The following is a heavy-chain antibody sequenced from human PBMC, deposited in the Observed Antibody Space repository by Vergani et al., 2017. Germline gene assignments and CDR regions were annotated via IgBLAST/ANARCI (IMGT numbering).Heavy chain of an antibody. CDR2: TYYSGST. V-gene: IGHV4-39*01. D-gene: IGHD3-22*01. CDR3: AGHVRAYYYDSSGYYPFFDY. Sequence: QLQLQESGPGLVKPSETLSLKCSVSGGSISSSSYYWGWIRQPPGKGLGWIGNTYYSGSTYYKSSLKSRVTISVDTSKNEFSLKLSSVTAADTAVYYCAGHVRAYYYDSSGYYPFFDYWGQGTLVTVSS. J-gene: IGHJ4*02. CDR1: GGSISSSSYY.